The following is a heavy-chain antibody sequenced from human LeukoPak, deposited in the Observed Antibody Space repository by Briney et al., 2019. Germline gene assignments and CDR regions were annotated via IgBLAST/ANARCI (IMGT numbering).Heavy chain of an antibody. CDR2: INPNSGGT. Sequence: ASVNVSCKASGYIFTGYYMHWVRQAPGQGLEWMGWINPNSGGTNYAQKFQGRVTMTRDTSISTAYMELSRLRSDDTAVYYCARVYCSSTSCYDYWGQGTLVTVSS. CDR3: ARVYCSSTSCYDY. CDR1: GYIFTGYY. V-gene: IGHV1-2*02. D-gene: IGHD2-2*01. J-gene: IGHJ4*02.